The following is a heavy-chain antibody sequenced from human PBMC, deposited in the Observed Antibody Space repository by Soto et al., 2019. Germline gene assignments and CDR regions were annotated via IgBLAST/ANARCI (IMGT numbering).Heavy chain of an antibody. CDR1: GFTFSSYA. CDR2: ISGSGGST. D-gene: IGHD3-3*01. V-gene: IGHV3-23*01. Sequence: GGSLRLSCAASGFTFSSYAMSWVRQAPGKGLEWVSAISGSGGSTYYADSVKGRFTISRDNSKNTLYLQMNSLRAEDTAVYYCAKSGNTIFGVVTNFDYWGQGTLVTVSS. J-gene: IGHJ4*02. CDR3: AKSGNTIFGVVTNFDY.